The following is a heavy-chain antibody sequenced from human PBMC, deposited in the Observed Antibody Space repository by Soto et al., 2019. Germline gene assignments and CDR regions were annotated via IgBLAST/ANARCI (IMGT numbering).Heavy chain of an antibody. CDR1: GGTFSSYT. D-gene: IGHD1-7*01. CDR3: ARGLELLSNYYYYGMDV. V-gene: IGHV1-69*02. CDR2: IIPILGIA. Sequence: SVKVSCKASGGTFSSYTISWVRQAPGQGLEWMGRIIPILGIANYAQKFQGRVTITADKSTSTAYMELSSLRSEDTAVYYCARGLELLSNYYYYGMDVWGQGTTVTVSS. J-gene: IGHJ6*02.